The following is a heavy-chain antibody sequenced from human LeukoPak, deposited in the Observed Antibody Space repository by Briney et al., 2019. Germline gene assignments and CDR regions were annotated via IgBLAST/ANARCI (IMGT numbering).Heavy chain of an antibody. Sequence: TGGSLRLSCAASGFTFSSYAMSWVRQAPGKGLEWVSAISGSGGSTYYADSVKGRFTISRDNSKNTLYLQMNSLRAEDTAVYYCAKVLGGGSCYSAVDYWGQGTLVTVSS. V-gene: IGHV3-23*01. CDR2: ISGSGGST. J-gene: IGHJ4*02. CDR3: AKVLGGGSCYSAVDY. D-gene: IGHD2-15*01. CDR1: GFTFSSYA.